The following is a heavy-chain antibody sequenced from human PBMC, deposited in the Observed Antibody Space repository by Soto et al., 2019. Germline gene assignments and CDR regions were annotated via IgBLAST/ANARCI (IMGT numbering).Heavy chain of an antibody. CDR2: IRQDGGEK. J-gene: IGHJ4*02. CDR3: ARDKVTGASLFDY. Sequence: GSLRLSCAASGFTFSNYWMSWVRQAPGKGPEWVANIRQDGGEKYCVDSVKGRFTISRDNVKNSLYLQMDNLRAEDTAVYYCARDKVTGASLFDYWGPGSLVTVSS. CDR1: GFTFSNYW. V-gene: IGHV3-7*03. D-gene: IGHD7-27*01.